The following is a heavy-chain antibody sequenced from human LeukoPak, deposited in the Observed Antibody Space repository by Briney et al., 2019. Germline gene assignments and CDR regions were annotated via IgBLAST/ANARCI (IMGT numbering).Heavy chain of an antibody. Sequence: SQTLSLTCAISGDSVSSNSATWNWVRQSPSRGLEWLGRTYYRSTWYNDYAVSVRGRITVNPDTSKNQFSLHLNSVTPEDTAVYYCARRLTQYDCFDPWGQGILVTVSS. J-gene: IGHJ5*02. CDR2: TYYRSTWYN. CDR1: GDSVSSNSAT. CDR3: ARRLTQYDCFDP. D-gene: IGHD2-2*01. V-gene: IGHV6-1*01.